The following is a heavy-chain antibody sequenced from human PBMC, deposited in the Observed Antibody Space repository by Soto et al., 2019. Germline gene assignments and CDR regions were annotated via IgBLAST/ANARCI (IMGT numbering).Heavy chain of an antibody. J-gene: IGHJ4*02. CDR1: GFTFSDYG. Sequence: LRLSCAVSGFTFSDYGMHWVRQAPGKGLEWVAVMSYAGTYKYYADSVKGRFTISRDLSGNTLFLQMNSLRPEDTAVYFCAKEMYPRTVLDSSSPWGDYWGQGTLVTVSS. CDR3: AKEMYPRTVLDSSSPWGDY. D-gene: IGHD6-6*01. V-gene: IGHV3-30*18. CDR2: MSYAGTYK.